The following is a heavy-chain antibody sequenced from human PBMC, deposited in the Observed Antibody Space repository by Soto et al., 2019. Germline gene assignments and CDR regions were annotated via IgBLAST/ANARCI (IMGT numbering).Heavy chain of an antibody. D-gene: IGHD3-3*01. CDR2: IYPGDSDI. CDR1: GYIFASYW. Sequence: PGEALKVSCKGSGYIFASYWIGWVRQMPGKGLEWMGIIYPGDSDIRYSPSFQGQVTISAHKSISAAYLQWSSLKASDTAMYYCARLIYDFWNGYYSDFDYWGQGTQVTVSS. CDR3: ARLIYDFWNGYYSDFDY. V-gene: IGHV5-51*01. J-gene: IGHJ4*02.